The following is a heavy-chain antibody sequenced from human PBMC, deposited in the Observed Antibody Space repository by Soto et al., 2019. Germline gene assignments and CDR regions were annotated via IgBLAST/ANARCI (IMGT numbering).Heavy chain of an antibody. CDR3: TTEFYDLWSGYYNYFDC. CDR2: ITSKTDGGTT. D-gene: IGHD3-3*01. Sequence: PGGSLRLSCAASGFTFSNAWLNWVRQAPGKGLEWVGRITSKTDGGTTDYAAPGKSRFTISREDSNNTLYLQMNSLQTDDTAVYYCTTEFYDLWSGYYNYFDCGGQGTVGTVS. CDR1: GFTFSNAW. J-gene: IGHJ4*02. V-gene: IGHV3-15*07.